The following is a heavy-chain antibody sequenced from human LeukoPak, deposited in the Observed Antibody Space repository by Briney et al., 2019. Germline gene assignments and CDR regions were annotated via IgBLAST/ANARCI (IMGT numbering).Heavy chain of an antibody. V-gene: IGHV4-61*01. CDR3: ARGVYCSSTSCPVRNWFDP. CDR1: GGSVSSGSYY. J-gene: IGHJ5*02. CDR2: IYYSGST. D-gene: IGHD2-2*01. Sequence: SETLSLTCTVSGGSVSSGSYYWSWLRQPPGKGLEWIGYIYYSGSTNYNPSLKSRVTISVDTSKNQFSLKLSSVTAADTAVYYCARGVYCSSTSCPVRNWFDPWGQGTLVTVSS.